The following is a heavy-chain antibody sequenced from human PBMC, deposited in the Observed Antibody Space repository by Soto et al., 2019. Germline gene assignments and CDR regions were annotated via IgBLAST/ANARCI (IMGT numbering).Heavy chain of an antibody. CDR2: INPNSGGT. CDR1: GYTFTGYY. D-gene: IGHD6-19*01. Sequence: SVKVSCKASGYTFTGYYMQWVRQAPGQGLEWMGWINPNSGGTNYAQKFQGRVTMTRDTSTSTAYMELTRLISDDTAVYYCAREAVSADYFDYWGRGTLVTVSS. V-gene: IGHV1-2*02. CDR3: AREAVSADYFDY. J-gene: IGHJ4*02.